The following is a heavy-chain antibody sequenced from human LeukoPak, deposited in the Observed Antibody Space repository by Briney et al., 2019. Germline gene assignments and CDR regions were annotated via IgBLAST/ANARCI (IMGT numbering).Heavy chain of an antibody. CDR3: ARDRITMVRGVNPDAFDI. J-gene: IGHJ3*02. Sequence: SETLSLTCTVSGGSISSPGSFWSWIRQPAGKGLEWIGRIYNTGRTNYNPSLKSRVVISVDKSKNHFSLNLSSVTAADTAIYYCARDRITMVRGVNPDAFDIWGQGTMVTVSS. D-gene: IGHD3-10*01. V-gene: IGHV4-61*02. CDR1: GGSISSPGSF. CDR2: IYNTGRT.